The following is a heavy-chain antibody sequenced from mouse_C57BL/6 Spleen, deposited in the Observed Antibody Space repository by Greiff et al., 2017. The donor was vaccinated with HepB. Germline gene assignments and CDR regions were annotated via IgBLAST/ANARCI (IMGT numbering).Heavy chain of an antibody. CDR1: GFTFSSYA. D-gene: IGHD1-1*01. J-gene: IGHJ1*03. V-gene: IGHV5-9-1*02. CDR3: TREGYYGSSFHWYFDV. Sequence: DVHLVESGEGLVKPGGSLKLSCAASGFTFSSYAMSWVRQTPEKRLEWVAYISSGGDYIYYADTVKGRFTISRDNARNTLYLQMSSLKSQDTAMYYCTREGYYGSSFHWYFDVWGTGTTVTVSS. CDR2: ISSGGDYI.